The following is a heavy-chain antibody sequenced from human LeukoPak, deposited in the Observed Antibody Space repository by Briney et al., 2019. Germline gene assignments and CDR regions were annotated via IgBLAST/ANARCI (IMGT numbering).Heavy chain of an antibody. V-gene: IGHV1-69*04. J-gene: IGHJ5*02. CDR2: IIPILGIA. CDR3: ARESVPNRSGSFNWFDP. D-gene: IGHD3-10*01. CDR1: GGTFSSYA. Sequence: GASVKASCKASGGTFSSYAISWVRQAPGQGLEWMGRIIPILGIANYAQKFQGRVTITADKSTSTAYMELSSLRSEDTAVYYCARESVPNRSGSFNWFDPWGQGTLVTVSS.